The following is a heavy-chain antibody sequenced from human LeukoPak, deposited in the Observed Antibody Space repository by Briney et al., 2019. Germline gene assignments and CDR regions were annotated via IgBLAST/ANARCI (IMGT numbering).Heavy chain of an antibody. CDR2: IYYTGGT. J-gene: IGHJ3*02. CDR3: ARAYYYGSGTFYI. Sequence: TSETLSLTCTVSGVSISRYDLSWIRQPPGKGLEWIGYIYYTGGTYYNPSLKSRVIISVDTSKNQFSLKLTSITAADTAVYYYARAYYYGSGTFYIGGQGTMVTVSS. D-gene: IGHD3-10*01. CDR1: GVSISRYD. V-gene: IGHV4-59*01.